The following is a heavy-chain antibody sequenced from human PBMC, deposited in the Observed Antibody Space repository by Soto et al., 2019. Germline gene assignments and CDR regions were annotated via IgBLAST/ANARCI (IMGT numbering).Heavy chain of an antibody. D-gene: IGHD6-13*01. V-gene: IGHV6-1*01. CDR3: PRSGPGGYIDY. CDR2: TYYRSKWYN. Sequence: QVQLQQSGPGLVKPSQTLSLTCAISGDSVSSNSAAWNWIRQSPSRGLEWLGKTYYRSKWYNHHTVTVKSRITVNQDTSKHDCSLRLISVTPEDTAVSYSPRSGPGGYIDYWGQGTVVTVSS. CDR1: GDSVSSNSAA. J-gene: IGHJ4*02.